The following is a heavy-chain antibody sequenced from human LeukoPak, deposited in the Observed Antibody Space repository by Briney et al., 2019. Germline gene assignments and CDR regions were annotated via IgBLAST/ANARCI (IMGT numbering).Heavy chain of an antibody. CDR3: ARGIAAAGANWFDP. CDR2: INSDGSST. J-gene: IGHJ5*02. CDR1: GFTFSSYW. V-gene: IGHV3-74*01. Sequence: GGSLRLSCAASGFTFSSYWMHWVRQAPGKGLVWVSRINSDGSSTSYADPVKGRFTISRDNAKNTLYLQMNSLRAEDTAVYYCARGIAAAGANWFDPWGQGTLVTVSS. D-gene: IGHD6-13*01.